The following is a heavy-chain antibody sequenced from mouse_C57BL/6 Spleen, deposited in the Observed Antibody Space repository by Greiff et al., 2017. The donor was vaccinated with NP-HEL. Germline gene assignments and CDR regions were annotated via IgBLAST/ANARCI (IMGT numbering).Heavy chain of an antibody. CDR1: GYTFTSYW. Sequence: QVQLQQPGAELVMPGASVKLSCKASGYTFTSYWMHWVKQRPGQGLEWIGEIDPSDSYTNYNQKFKGKSTLTVDKSSSTAYMQLSSLTSEDSAVYYCARKGYDYAFDYWGQGTTLTVSS. J-gene: IGHJ2*01. D-gene: IGHD2-4*01. V-gene: IGHV1-69*01. CDR3: ARKGYDYAFDY. CDR2: IDPSDSYT.